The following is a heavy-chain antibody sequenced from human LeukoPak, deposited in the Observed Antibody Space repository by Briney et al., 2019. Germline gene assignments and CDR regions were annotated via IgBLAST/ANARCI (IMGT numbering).Heavy chain of an antibody. D-gene: IGHD3-10*01. CDR1: GFDFSDYS. J-gene: IGHJ4*02. Sequence: PGGSLRLFCAASGFDFSDYSMNWVRQTTGKGLEWVSSISSSSNDIYYADSLKVRFTISRDNAKSSVYLQMNSLGADDTAVYYCARGGQRFGEVLFDYWGQGSVVTVSS. CDR3: ARGGQRFGEVLFDY. CDR2: ISSSSNDI. V-gene: IGHV3-21*01.